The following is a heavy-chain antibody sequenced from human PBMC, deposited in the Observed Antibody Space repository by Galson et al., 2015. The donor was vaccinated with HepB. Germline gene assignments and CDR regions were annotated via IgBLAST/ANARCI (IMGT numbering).Heavy chain of an antibody. CDR3: AKAFRVVAADYYYMDV. CDR1: GYTFTSYD. J-gene: IGHJ6*03. Sequence: SVKVSCKASGYTFTSYDINWVRQATGQGLEWMGWMNPNSGNTGYAQKFQGRVTMTRNTSISTAYMELSSLRSEDTAVYYCAKAFRVVAADYYYMDVWGKGTTVTVSS. CDR2: MNPNSGNT. D-gene: IGHD2-15*01. V-gene: IGHV1-8*01.